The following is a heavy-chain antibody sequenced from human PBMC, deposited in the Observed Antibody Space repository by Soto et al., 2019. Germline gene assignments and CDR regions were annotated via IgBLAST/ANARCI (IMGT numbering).Heavy chain of an antibody. Sequence: ASVKVSCKASGGTFSSYAISWVRQAPGQGLEWMGGIIPIFGTANYAQKFQGRVTITADESTSTAYMGLSSLRSEDPAVYYCARVPAKTAAILGWFDPWGQGTLVTVSS. D-gene: IGHD2-2*02. CDR1: GGTFSSYA. V-gene: IGHV1-69*13. J-gene: IGHJ5*02. CDR2: IIPIFGTA. CDR3: ARVPAKTAAILGWFDP.